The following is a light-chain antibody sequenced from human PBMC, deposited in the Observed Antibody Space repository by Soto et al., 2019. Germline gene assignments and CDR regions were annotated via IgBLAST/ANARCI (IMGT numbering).Light chain of an antibody. CDR2: GAS. J-gene: IGKJ1*01. Sequence: EIVLTQSPGTLSLSPGERATLSCRASQSVSSSYLAWYQQKPGQAPRLLIYGASSRATGIPDRFSGSGSGTDFTITISRMEPEDFAVYYCQRHGSSPWTFGQGTKVE. V-gene: IGKV3-20*01. CDR3: QRHGSSPWT. CDR1: QSVSSSY.